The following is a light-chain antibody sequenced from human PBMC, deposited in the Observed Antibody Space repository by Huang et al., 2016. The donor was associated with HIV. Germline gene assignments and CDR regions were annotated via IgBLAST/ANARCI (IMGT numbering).Light chain of an antibody. CDR1: QAIDKY. J-gene: IGKJ2*01. CDR2: GAS. CDR3: QQSYRTPRT. Sequence: DIQMTQFPTSLSASVEDSVTITCRAGQAIDKYLNWYQQKSGRAPRLLIYGASKLQSGVPSRFSGRASGTHFSLTINSLQPDDSAIYYCQQSYRTPRTFGQGTNLEI. V-gene: IGKV1-39*01.